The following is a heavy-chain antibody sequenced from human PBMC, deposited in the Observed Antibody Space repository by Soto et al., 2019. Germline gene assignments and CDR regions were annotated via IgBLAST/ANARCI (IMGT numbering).Heavy chain of an antibody. CDR2: INPNSGGT. CDR3: ARDGVDTAMEYYYYYGMDV. J-gene: IGHJ6*02. D-gene: IGHD5-18*01. CDR1: GYTFTGYY. V-gene: IGHV1-2*04. Sequence: ASVKVSCKASGYTFTGYYMHWVRQAPGQGLEWMGWINPNSGGTNYAQKFRGWVTMTRDTSISTAYMELSRLRSDDTAVYYCARDGVDTAMEYYYYYGMDVWGQGTTVTVSS.